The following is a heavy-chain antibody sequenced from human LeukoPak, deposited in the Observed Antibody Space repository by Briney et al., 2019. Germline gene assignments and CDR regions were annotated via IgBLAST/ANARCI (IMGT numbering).Heavy chain of an antibody. D-gene: IGHD5-12*01. V-gene: IGHV3-74*01. CDR3: AAKGNGYTGIYVFAY. CDR1: GFTLSSYW. Sequence: GGSLRLSCAASGFTLSSYWMHWFRQVPGKGPVWVSVINKDGTSATYADSVKGRFSISRDNSENTLSLQMNSLRAEDTAVYYCAAKGNGYTGIYVFAYWGRGTLVTVSS. CDR2: INKDGTSA. J-gene: IGHJ4*02.